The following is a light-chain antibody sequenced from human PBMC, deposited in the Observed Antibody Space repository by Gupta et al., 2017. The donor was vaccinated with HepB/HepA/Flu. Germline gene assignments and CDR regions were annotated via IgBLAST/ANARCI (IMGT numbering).Light chain of an antibody. J-gene: IGLJ2*01. CDR2: RNN. Sequence: SVLTPPPSASGPPGQRVTISCSGSSSNIGSNYVYWYQQLPGTAPKLLIYRNNQRPSGVPDRFSGSKSGTSASLAISGLRSEDEADYYCAAWDDSLSGLFGGGTKLTVL. V-gene: IGLV1-47*01. CDR3: AAWDDSLSGL. CDR1: SSNIGSNY.